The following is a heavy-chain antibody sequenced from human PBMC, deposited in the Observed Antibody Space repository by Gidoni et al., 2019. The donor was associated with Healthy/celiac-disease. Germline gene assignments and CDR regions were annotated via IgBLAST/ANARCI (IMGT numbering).Heavy chain of an antibody. J-gene: IGHJ3*02. Sequence: QVQLVQSGAEVKKPGASVKVSCKASGYTFTSYGISWVRQAPGQGLEWMGWISAYNGNTNYAQKLQGRVTMTTDTSTSTAYMELRSLRSDDTAVYYCARDAYYYDSSGYLDAFDIWGQGTMVTVSS. D-gene: IGHD3-22*01. CDR2: ISAYNGNT. V-gene: IGHV1-18*01. CDR3: ARDAYYYDSSGYLDAFDI. CDR1: GYTFTSYG.